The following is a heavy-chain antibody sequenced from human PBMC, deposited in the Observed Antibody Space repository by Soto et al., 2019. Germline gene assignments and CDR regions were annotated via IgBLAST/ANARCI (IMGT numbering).Heavy chain of an antibody. D-gene: IGHD2-8*01. Sequence: QVQLVESGGGLVKPGGSLRLSCAASGFTFSDYYMSWIRQAPGRGLEWLSYINRNGRNRDYADSVRGRFTIFTDNAKTSLYLEMNGLSVEDTAVYYCARRRRTDMDDVVLMHDFDFWGQGTLVTVSS. J-gene: IGHJ4*02. V-gene: IGHV3-11*01. CDR1: GFTFSDYY. CDR2: INRNGRNR. CDR3: ARRRRTDMDDVVLMHDFDF.